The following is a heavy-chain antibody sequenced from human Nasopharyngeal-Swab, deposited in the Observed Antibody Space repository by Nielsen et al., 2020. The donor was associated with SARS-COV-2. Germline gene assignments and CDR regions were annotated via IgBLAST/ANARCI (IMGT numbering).Heavy chain of an antibody. Sequence: VGSLRLSCAASGFTFSSFGMHWVRPAPGKGLDLVAFIAHDASNEYYGDSVKGRFSISRDSSKNTLYLQMDSLRGEDTAVYYCARDAPAHYGAFYWGRGTLVTVSS. D-gene: IGHD4-17*01. J-gene: IGHJ4*02. CDR1: GFTFSSFG. V-gene: IGHV3-30*03. CDR3: ARDAPAHYGAFY. CDR2: IAHDASNE.